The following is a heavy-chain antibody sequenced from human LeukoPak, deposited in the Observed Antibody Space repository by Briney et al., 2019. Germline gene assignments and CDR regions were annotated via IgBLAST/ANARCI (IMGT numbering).Heavy chain of an antibody. Sequence: GASVKVSCKASGYTFASYAMHWVRQAPGQRLEWMGWINACNGNTKYSQKFQGRVTITRDTSESTAYMELSSLRSEDTAVYYCARQTYYYGSGSYHIDYWGQGTLVTVSS. CDR2: INACNGNT. CDR3: ARQTYYYGSGSYHIDY. CDR1: GYTFASYA. J-gene: IGHJ4*02. D-gene: IGHD3-10*01. V-gene: IGHV1-3*01.